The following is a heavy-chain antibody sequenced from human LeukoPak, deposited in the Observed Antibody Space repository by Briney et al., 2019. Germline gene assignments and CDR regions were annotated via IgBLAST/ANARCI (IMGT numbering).Heavy chain of an antibody. CDR3: AKEAIWFGELLSAFDY. Sequence: GGSLRLSCAASGFTFDDYGMTWGRQAPGKGLEWVSGINWNGGSTGYADSVKGRFTISRDNAKNSLSLQMNSLRAEDTAVYYCAKEAIWFGELLSAFDYWGQGTLVTVSS. CDR2: INWNGGST. D-gene: IGHD3-10*01. J-gene: IGHJ4*02. V-gene: IGHV3-20*04. CDR1: GFTFDDYG.